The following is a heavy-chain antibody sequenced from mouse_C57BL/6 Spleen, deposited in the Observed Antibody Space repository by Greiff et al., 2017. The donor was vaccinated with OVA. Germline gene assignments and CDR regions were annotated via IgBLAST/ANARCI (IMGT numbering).Heavy chain of an antibody. V-gene: IGHV1-52*01. CDR1: GYTFTSYW. D-gene: IGHD1-1*01. CDR2: IDPSDSET. CDR3: ARSGSSRYAMDY. J-gene: IGHJ4*01. Sequence: QVQLQQPGAELVRPGSSVKLSCKASGYTFTSYWMHWVKQRPIQGLEWIGNIDPSDSETHYNQKFKDKATLTVDKSSSTAYMQLSSLTSEDSAVYYCARSGSSRYAMDYWGQGTSVTVSS.